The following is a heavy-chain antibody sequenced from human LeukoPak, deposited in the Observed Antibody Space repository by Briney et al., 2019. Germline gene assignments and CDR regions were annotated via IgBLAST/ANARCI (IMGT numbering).Heavy chain of an antibody. CDR2: IKQDGSEK. D-gene: IGHD6-13*01. Sequence: GGSLRLSCAASGFTFSSYWMSWVRQAPGKGLEWVANIKQDGSEKYYVDSVKGRFTVSRDNAKNSLYLQMNSLRAEDTAVYYCAKGLGIAAATTDYFDYWGQGTLVTVSS. CDR3: AKGLGIAAATTDYFDY. V-gene: IGHV3-7*03. CDR1: GFTFSSYW. J-gene: IGHJ4*02.